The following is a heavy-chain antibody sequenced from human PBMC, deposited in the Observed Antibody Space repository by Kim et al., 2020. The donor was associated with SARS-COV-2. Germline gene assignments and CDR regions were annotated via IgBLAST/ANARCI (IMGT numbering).Heavy chain of an antibody. V-gene: IGHV3-9*01. J-gene: IGHJ4*02. CDR2: ISWNSGSI. Sequence: GGSLRLSCAASGFTFGDYAMHWVRQAPGKGLEWVSGISWNSGSIGYADSVKGRFTISRDNAKNSLYLQMNSLRAEDTALYYCANLPRHYSSLLPPFDYWGQGTLVTVSS. CDR3: ANLPRHYSSLLPPFDY. D-gene: IGHD6-13*01. CDR1: GFTFGDYA.